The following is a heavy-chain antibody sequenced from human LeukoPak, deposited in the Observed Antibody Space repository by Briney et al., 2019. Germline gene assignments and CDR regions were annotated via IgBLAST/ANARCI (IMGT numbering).Heavy chain of an antibody. CDR2: MNPNSGNT. CDR1: GYTFTSYD. V-gene: IGHV1-8*01. Sequence: GASVKVSCKASGYTFTSYDINWVRQATGQGLGWMGWMNPNSGNTGYAQKFQGRVTMTRNTSISTAYMELSSLRSEDTAVYYCARVGRGYCSSTSYYIGWFDPWGQGTLVTVSS. CDR3: ARVGRGYCSSTSYYIGWFDP. J-gene: IGHJ5*02. D-gene: IGHD2-2*02.